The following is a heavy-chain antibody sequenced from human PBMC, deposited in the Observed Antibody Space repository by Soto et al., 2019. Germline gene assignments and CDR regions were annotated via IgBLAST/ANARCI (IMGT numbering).Heavy chain of an antibody. CDR3: ARSLLDEYSSSWRSAYYGMDV. J-gene: IGHJ6*02. CDR2: INPNSGGT. V-gene: IGHV1-2*02. D-gene: IGHD6-13*01. CDR1: GYTFSAYY. Sequence: ASVKVSCKASGYTFSAYYIYWVRQAPGRGLEWIGWINPNSGGTNNAQKFQGRVTMTRDTSTSTVYMELSALISDDTAVYYCARSLLDEYSSSWRSAYYGMDVWGQGTTVTVSS.